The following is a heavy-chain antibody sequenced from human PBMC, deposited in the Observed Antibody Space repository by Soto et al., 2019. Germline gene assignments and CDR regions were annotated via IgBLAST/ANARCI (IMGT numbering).Heavy chain of an antibody. V-gene: IGHV3-23*01. Sequence: PGGSLRLSCAASGFTFSTYAMTWVRQAPGKGLEWVSAISASGGSTYYADSVKGRFTISRDNSKNTLYLQMNSLRVEDTAVYYCATTPLISYDDSSGNWFDPWGQGTLVIVSS. J-gene: IGHJ5*02. CDR3: ATTPLISYDDSSGNWFDP. D-gene: IGHD3-22*01. CDR2: ISASGGST. CDR1: GFTFSTYA.